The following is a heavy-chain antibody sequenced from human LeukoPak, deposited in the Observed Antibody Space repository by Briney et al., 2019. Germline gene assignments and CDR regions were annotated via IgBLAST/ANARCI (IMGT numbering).Heavy chain of an antibody. CDR1: GGSISSYY. V-gene: IGHV4-4*07. Sequence: PSETLSLTCTVSGGSISSYYWSWIRQPAGKGLEWIGRIYTSGSTNYNPSLKSRVTMSVDTSKNQFSLKLSSVTAADTAVYYCARDSDTAMAYNWFDPWGQGTLVTVSS. CDR2: IYTSGST. D-gene: IGHD5-18*01. J-gene: IGHJ5*02. CDR3: ARDSDTAMAYNWFDP.